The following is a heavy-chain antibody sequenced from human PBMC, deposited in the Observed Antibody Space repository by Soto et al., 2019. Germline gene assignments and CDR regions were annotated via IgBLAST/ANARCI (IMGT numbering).Heavy chain of an antibody. Sequence: QVPLVQSGAEVQKPGASVKVSCKASGYTFTSYDINWLRQATGQGLEWMGWMNPNSGNTGYPQKFQGRVTMTRNTSIGTAYMELSSLRSEDAAVYYCARDEFYGLWGHGTLVTVSS. CDR2: MNPNSGNT. V-gene: IGHV1-8*01. CDR3: ARDEFYGL. J-gene: IGHJ4*01. CDR1: GYTFTSYD. D-gene: IGHD4-17*01.